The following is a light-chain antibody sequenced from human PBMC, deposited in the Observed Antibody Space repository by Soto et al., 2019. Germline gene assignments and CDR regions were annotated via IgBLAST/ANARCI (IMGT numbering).Light chain of an antibody. CDR1: TSNIGSNY. CDR3: APWDDSLNGFYV. Sequence: QSVLTQPPSASGTPGQGVTIYCSGSTSNIGSNYVYWYQQLPGTAPKLLIYRNNQRPSGVPDRFSGSKSGTSASLAISGLRSDDEADYFCAPWDDSLNGFYVFGTGTKVTVL. J-gene: IGLJ1*01. CDR2: RNN. V-gene: IGLV1-47*01.